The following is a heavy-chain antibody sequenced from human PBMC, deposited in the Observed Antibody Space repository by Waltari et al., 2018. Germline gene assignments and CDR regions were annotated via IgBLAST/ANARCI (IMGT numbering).Heavy chain of an antibody. CDR1: GDSISGIYW. Sequence: QVQLQESGPGLVKPSGTLSVTCAVSGDSISGIYWWSWVRQPPGKGLEWIGQIHGSGRSNYNPSLESRVTVSMDTSSNHFSLTVTSATAADTAVYYCARDRGRGLYLDSWGQGTLVTVSP. V-gene: IGHV4-4*02. CDR3: ARDRGRGLYLDS. D-gene: IGHD2-15*01. J-gene: IGHJ4*02. CDR2: IHGSGRS.